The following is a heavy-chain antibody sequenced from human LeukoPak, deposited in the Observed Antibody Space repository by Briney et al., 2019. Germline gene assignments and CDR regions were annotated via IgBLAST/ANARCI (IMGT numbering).Heavy chain of an antibody. D-gene: IGHD3-16*01. CDR1: GFTFSSYA. J-gene: IGHJ4*02. CDR2: ITGSGDYT. V-gene: IGHV3-23*01. Sequence: GSLRLSCAASGFTFSSYAMSWVRQAPGKGLEWVSAITGSGDYTYYADSVKGRFTISRDNSKNKLYLQMNSLRAEDTAMYYCAKELGDWSALQNDYWGQGTLVTVSS. CDR3: AKELGDWSALQNDY.